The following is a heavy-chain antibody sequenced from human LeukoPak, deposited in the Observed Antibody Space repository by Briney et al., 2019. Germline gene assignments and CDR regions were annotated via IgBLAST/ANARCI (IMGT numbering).Heavy chain of an antibody. CDR2: ISSSSSYI. J-gene: IGHJ4*02. Sequence: GGSLRLSCAASGFTFSSYSMNWVRQAPGKGLEWVSSISSSSSYIYYADSVKGRSTISRDNAKNSLYLQMNSLRAEDTAVYYCARDSVGATGDYWGQGTLVTVSS. D-gene: IGHD1-26*01. CDR3: ARDSVGATGDY. V-gene: IGHV3-21*01. CDR1: GFTFSSYS.